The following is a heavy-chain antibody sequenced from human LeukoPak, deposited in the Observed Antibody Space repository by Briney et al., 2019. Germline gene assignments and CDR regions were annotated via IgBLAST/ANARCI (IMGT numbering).Heavy chain of an antibody. D-gene: IGHD5-12*01. J-gene: IGHJ4*02. V-gene: IGHV3-11*06. Sequence: PGGSLRLSCAASGFTFSDYYMSWLRQAPGKGLEWVSYISSSSSYTNYADSVKGRFTISRDNAKNSLYLQMNSLRAEDTAVYYCARDREYSGYDSPPDYWGQGTLVTVSS. CDR2: ISSSSSYT. CDR1: GFTFSDYY. CDR3: ARDREYSGYDSPPDY.